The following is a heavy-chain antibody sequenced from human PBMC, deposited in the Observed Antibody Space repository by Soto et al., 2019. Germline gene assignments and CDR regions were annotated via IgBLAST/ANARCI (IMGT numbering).Heavy chain of an antibody. CDR2: IYYSGST. Sequence: PSETLSHTCTASGGSISSGGYYWSWIRQHPGKDLEWIGYIYYSGSTYYNPSLKSRVTISVDTSKNQFSLKLSSVTAADTAVYYCARVRGLWFGELLFNPYYYYGMDVWGQGTTVT. CDR1: GGSISSGGYY. D-gene: IGHD3-10*01. J-gene: IGHJ6*02. V-gene: IGHV4-31*03. CDR3: ARVRGLWFGELLFNPYYYYGMDV.